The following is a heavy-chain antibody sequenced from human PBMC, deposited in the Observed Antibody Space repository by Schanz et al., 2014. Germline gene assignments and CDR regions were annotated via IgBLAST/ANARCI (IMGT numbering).Heavy chain of an antibody. D-gene: IGHD6-19*01. CDR3: ARLGTGMAVAGSVIDSYYYYMDV. CDR2: ISTSNGNT. CDR1: GGTFSSFG. V-gene: IGHV1-18*01. Sequence: VQLEQSGAEVKKPGSSVKVSCKASGGTFSSFGINWVRQAPGQGLEWMGWISTSNGNTNYIQKLQGRVTMTTDTSTSTAYMELRSLRSDDTAVYYCARLGTGMAVAGSVIDSYYYYMDVWGEGTTVTVSS. J-gene: IGHJ6*03.